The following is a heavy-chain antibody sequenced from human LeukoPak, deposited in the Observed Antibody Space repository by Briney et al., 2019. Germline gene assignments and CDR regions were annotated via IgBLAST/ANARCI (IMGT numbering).Heavy chain of an antibody. Sequence: SETLSLTCAVYGGSFSGYYWSWIRQPPGKGLEWIGEINHSGSTNYNPSLKSRVTISVDTSKNQFSLKLSSVTAADTAVYYCARRRSSSWYWFDPWGQGTLVTVSS. J-gene: IGHJ5*02. CDR3: ARRRSSSWYWFDP. V-gene: IGHV4-34*01. D-gene: IGHD6-13*01. CDR1: GGSFSGYY. CDR2: INHSGST.